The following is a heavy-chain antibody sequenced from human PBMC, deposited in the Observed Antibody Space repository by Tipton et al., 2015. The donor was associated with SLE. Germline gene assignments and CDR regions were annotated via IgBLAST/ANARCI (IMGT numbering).Heavy chain of an antibody. Sequence: TLSLTCTVSGGSISSGGYYWSWIRQHPRKGLEWIGSIYYSGSTYYNPTLKSRVTISVDTSKNQFSLKLSSVTAADTAVYYCSREGITIRAFDIWGQGTMVTVSS. CDR2: IYYSGST. D-gene: IGHD3-10*01. CDR1: GGSISSGGYY. V-gene: IGHV4-31*03. CDR3: SREGITIRAFDI. J-gene: IGHJ3*02.